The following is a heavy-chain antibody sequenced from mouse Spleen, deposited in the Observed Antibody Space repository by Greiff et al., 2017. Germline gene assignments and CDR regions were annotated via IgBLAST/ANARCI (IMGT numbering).Heavy chain of an antibody. Sequence: QVQLQQSGAELVRPGSSVKLSCKASGYTFTSYWMDWVKQRPGQGLEWIGNIYPSDSETHYNQKFKDKATLTVDKSSSTAYMQLSSLTSEDSAVYYCARGAHYYGNPPFAYWGQGTLVTVSA. V-gene: IGHV1-61*01. CDR3: ARGAHYYGNPPFAY. D-gene: IGHD2-1*01. J-gene: IGHJ3*01. CDR1: GYTFTSYW. CDR2: IYPSDSET.